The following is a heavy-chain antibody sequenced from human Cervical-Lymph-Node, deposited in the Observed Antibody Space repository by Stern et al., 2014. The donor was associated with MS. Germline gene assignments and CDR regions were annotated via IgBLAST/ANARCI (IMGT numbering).Heavy chain of an antibody. CDR3: ARSDGAINS. CDR1: GFPFSIYT. J-gene: IGHJ4*02. Sequence: EVQLVESGGGLVQPGGSLRLSCAASGFPFSIYTMNWVRQAPGKGLEWLSYISSSSSSIYYADAVKGRFTISRDNAKNSLFLQMNNLRAEDTAVYYCARSDGAINSWGQGTLVTVSS. V-gene: IGHV3-48*04. D-gene: IGHD4-23*01. CDR2: ISSSSSSI.